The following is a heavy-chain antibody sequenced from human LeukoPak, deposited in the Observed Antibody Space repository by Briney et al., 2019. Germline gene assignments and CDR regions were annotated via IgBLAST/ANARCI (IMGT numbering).Heavy chain of an antibody. CDR3: AKVDRNYDSRAHYYGMDV. CDR1: GFTFSSYG. D-gene: IGHD3-22*01. CDR2: ISYDGSNK. Sequence: GGSLRLSCAASGFTFSSYGMHWVRQAPGKGLEWVAVISYDGSNKNYADSVKGRFTISRDNSKNTLYLQMNSLRAEDTAVYHCAKVDRNYDSRAHYYGMDVWGQGTTVTVSS. J-gene: IGHJ6*02. V-gene: IGHV3-30*18.